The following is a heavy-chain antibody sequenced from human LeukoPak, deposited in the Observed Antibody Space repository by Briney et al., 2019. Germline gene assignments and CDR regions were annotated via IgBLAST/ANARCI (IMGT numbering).Heavy chain of an antibody. Sequence: GASVKVSCKASGYTFTSYAMHWVRQAPGQRLEWMGWINAGNGNTKYSQKFQGRVTITRDTSASTAYMELSSLRSEDTAVYYCARDIGSGWGNYFDCWGQGTLVTVSS. CDR1: GYTFTSYA. V-gene: IGHV1-3*01. J-gene: IGHJ4*02. D-gene: IGHD6-19*01. CDR2: INAGNGNT. CDR3: ARDIGSGWGNYFDC.